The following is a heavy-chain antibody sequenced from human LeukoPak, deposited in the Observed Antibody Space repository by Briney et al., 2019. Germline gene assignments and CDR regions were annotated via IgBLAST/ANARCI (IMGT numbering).Heavy chain of an antibody. CDR1: GYTFTSYG. CDR2: ISTYNYNT. V-gene: IGHV1-18*01. CDR3: ARQVDTTMALPDY. D-gene: IGHD5-18*01. J-gene: IGHJ4*02. Sequence: ASVKVSCKTSGYTFTSYGVSWVRQAPGQRLEWMGWISTYNYNTYFAQKFRGRVTLTKDTSTSTVYMEFRNLRSDDSAIYYCARQVDTTMALPDYWGQGTLVTVSS.